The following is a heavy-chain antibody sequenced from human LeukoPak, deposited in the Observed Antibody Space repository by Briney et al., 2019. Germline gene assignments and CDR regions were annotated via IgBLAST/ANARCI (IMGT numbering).Heavy chain of an antibody. J-gene: IGHJ4*02. Sequence: HRASVKVSCKASGYTFTSYAMNWVRQAPGQGLEWMGWINTNTGNPTYAQGFTGRFVFSLDTSVSTAYLQISSLKAEDTAVYYCASLPSSSGWFPWLDYWGQGTLVTVSS. D-gene: IGHD6-19*01. V-gene: IGHV7-4-1*02. CDR2: INTNTGNP. CDR1: GYTFTSYA. CDR3: ASLPSSSGWFPWLDY.